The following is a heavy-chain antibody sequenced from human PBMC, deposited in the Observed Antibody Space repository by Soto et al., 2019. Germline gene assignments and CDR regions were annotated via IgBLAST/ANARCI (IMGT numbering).Heavy chain of an antibody. CDR2: IYWNDDK. V-gene: IGHV2-5*01. J-gene: IGHJ5*02. Sequence: SGPTLVKPTQTLTLTCTFSGFSLSTSGVGVGWIRQPPGKALEWLALIYWNDDKRYSPSLKSRLTITKDTSKNQVVLTMTNMDPVDTATYYCAHSPESLDIPDYDILTGPYNWFDPWGQGTLVTVSS. CDR3: AHSPESLDIPDYDILTGPYNWFDP. CDR1: GFSLSTSGVG. D-gene: IGHD3-9*01.